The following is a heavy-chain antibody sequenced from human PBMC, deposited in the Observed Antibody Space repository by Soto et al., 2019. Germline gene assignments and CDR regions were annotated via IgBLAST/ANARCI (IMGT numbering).Heavy chain of an antibody. CDR3: SREDVEVAGTGPDY. CDR2: ISSSSSYI. CDR1: GFTFSSYS. V-gene: IGHV3-21*01. J-gene: IGHJ4*02. D-gene: IGHD6-19*01. Sequence: GGSLRLSCAASGFTFSSYSMNWVRQAPGKGLEWVSSISSSSSYIYYADSVKSRLTISRDNANNLLYLQMNSLRAEDSAVDYCSREDVEVAGTGPDYWGQGTLVTVSS.